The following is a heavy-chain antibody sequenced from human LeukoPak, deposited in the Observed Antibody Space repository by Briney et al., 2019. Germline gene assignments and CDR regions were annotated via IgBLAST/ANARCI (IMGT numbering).Heavy chain of an antibody. CDR2: ISSSGSTI. V-gene: IGHV3-11*01. Sequence: AGGSLRLSCAASGFTFSDYYMSWIRQAPGKGLEWVSYISSSGSTIYYADSVKGRFTISRDNAKNSLYLQMNSLRAEDTAVYYCARDLGDIAAAGTIDYWGQGTLVTVSS. CDR3: ARDLGDIAAAGTIDY. D-gene: IGHD6-13*01. J-gene: IGHJ4*02. CDR1: GFTFSDYY.